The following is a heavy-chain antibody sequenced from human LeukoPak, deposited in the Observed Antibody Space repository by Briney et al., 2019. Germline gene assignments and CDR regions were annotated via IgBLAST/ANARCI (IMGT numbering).Heavy chain of an antibody. D-gene: IGHD3-10*01. CDR1: GYTFTGYY. J-gene: IGHJ4*02. Sequence: GASVKVSCKASGYTFTGYYMNWVRQAPGQGLGWMGWINPNSGGTNYAQKFQGRVTMTRDTSISTAYMELSRLRSDDTAVYYCARSYGPTVDYWGQGTLVTVSS. CDR2: INPNSGGT. CDR3: ARSYGPTVDY. V-gene: IGHV1-2*02.